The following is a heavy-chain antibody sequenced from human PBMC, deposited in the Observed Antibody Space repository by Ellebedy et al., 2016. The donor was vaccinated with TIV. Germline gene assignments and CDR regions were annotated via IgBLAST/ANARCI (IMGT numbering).Heavy chain of an antibody. J-gene: IGHJ4*02. D-gene: IGHD5-24*01. V-gene: IGHV4-59*01. CDR2: IHYTATT. CDR1: GGSISGFY. CDR3: TKTRGWLQPDFHY. Sequence: MPSETLSLTCTVSGGSISGFYWSWIRQPPGKGLEWIGYIHYTATTNYNPSLKSRVTISLDTSKNQFSLNLNSVTAADTAVYYCTKTRGWLQPDFHYWGQGSLVTVSS.